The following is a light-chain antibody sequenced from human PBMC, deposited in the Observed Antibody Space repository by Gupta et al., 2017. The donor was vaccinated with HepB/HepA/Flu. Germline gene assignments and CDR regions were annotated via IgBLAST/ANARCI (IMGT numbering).Light chain of an antibody. Sequence: ENVLTQSPGTLSLSPGERATLSCRASQSVRSSDLAWYQQKPGQAPSLLIYDASNRATGIPDRFGGSGSGTDFTLTISRLEPEDFAMYYCQQYSSAPKTFGQGTKVEIK. CDR1: QSVRSSD. CDR2: DAS. V-gene: IGKV3-20*01. CDR3: QQYSSAPKT. J-gene: IGKJ1*01.